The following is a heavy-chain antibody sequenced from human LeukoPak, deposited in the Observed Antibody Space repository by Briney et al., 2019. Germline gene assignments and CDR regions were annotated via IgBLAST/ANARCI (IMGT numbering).Heavy chain of an antibody. CDR2: IFYSGST. CDR3: ARSPGYLYYFDY. V-gene: IGHV4-59*01. CDR1: GVSISSYY. J-gene: IGHJ4*02. Sequence: PSETLSLTCTVSGVSISSYYWSWIRHSPGKGLEWIGIFYSGSTSYNPSLKARVSMSIDTSNNQFSLKLSSVTAADAAMYYCARSPGYLYYFDYWGQGTLVTVSS. D-gene: IGHD6-13*01.